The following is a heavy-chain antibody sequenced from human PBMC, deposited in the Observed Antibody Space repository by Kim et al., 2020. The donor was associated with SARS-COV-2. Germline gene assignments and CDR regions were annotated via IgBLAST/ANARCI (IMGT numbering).Heavy chain of an antibody. CDR1: GFTFSSYG. J-gene: IGHJ4*02. Sequence: GGSLRLSCAASGFTFSSYGMHWVRQAPGKGLEWVAVIWYDGSNKYYADSVKGRFTISRDNSKNTLYLQMNSLRAEDTAVYYCARGGLYSSSWYWDDFDYWGQGTLVTVSS. CDR3: ARGGLYSSSWYWDDFDY. V-gene: IGHV3-33*01. D-gene: IGHD6-13*01. CDR2: IWYDGSNK.